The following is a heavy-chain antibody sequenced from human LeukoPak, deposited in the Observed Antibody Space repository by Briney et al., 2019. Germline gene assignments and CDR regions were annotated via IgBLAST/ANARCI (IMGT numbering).Heavy chain of an antibody. CDR2: IYSSGST. J-gene: IGHJ5*02. CDR1: GGSFGNYY. D-gene: IGHD4/OR15-4a*01. V-gene: IGHV4-4*09. CDR3: ASQGYSDYGGWFDH. Sequence: SETLSLTCNVSGGSFGNYYWNWIRQSPGKGLEWIGYIYSSGSTNYNPSLKTRGTISVGPAKNQFSLRLNSVTDADTAVYFCASQGYSDYGGWFDHWGQGIPVIVSS.